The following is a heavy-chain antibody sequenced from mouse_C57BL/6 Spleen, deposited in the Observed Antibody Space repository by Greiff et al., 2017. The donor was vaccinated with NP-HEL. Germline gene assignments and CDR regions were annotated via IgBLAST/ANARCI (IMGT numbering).Heavy chain of an antibody. J-gene: IGHJ1*03. CDR2: INPYNGDT. CDR1: GYSFTGYF. D-gene: IGHD2-2*01. CDR3: ARGGYGYDVVWYFDV. Sequence: EVKLQQSGPELVKPGDSVKISCKASGYSFTGYFMNWVMQSHGKSLEWIGRINPYNGDTFYNQKFKGKATLTVDKSSSTAHMELRSLTSEDSAVYYCARGGYGYDVVWYFDVWGTGTTVTVSS. V-gene: IGHV1-20*01.